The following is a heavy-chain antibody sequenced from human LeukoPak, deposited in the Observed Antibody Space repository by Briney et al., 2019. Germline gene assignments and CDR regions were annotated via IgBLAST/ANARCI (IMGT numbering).Heavy chain of an antibody. CDR2: IYSGGST. Sequence: TGGSLRLSCAVSGFTVSNNDMSWVRQAPGKGLEWVSVIYSGGSTYHADSVKGRFTISRDNSKKTVYLQINSLRAEDTAIYYCAFKGTTGRIYWGQGTLVTVSS. CDR1: GFTVSNND. J-gene: IGHJ4*02. D-gene: IGHD1-1*01. CDR3: AFKGTTGRIY. V-gene: IGHV3-53*01.